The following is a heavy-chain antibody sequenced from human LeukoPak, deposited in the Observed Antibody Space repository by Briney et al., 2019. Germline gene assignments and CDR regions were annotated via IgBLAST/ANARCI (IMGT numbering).Heavy chain of an antibody. CDR3: ARRNYGDYDHYFDY. V-gene: IGHV4-59*08. D-gene: IGHD4-17*01. Sequence: SETLSLTCTVSGGSISSYYWSWIRQPPGKGLEWIGYISYSGSTNYNPSLKSRVAISVDTSKNQFSLKLSSVTAADMAVYYCARRNYGDYDHYFDYWGQGTLVTVSS. CDR2: ISYSGST. J-gene: IGHJ4*02. CDR1: GGSISSYY.